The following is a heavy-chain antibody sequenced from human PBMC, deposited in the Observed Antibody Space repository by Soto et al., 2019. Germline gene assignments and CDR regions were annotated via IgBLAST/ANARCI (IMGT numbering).Heavy chain of an antibody. CDR1: GFTFSSYG. Sequence: QVQLVESGGGVVQPGRSLRLSCAASGFTFSSYGMNWVRQAPGKGLDWVAVISYDGTKKFYADSVKGRFTISRDNSKNTLYLQMNSLRAEDTGLSYCAKDYDSSGYYYGSPDYWGQGTLVTVSP. CDR2: ISYDGTKK. CDR3: AKDYDSSGYYYGSPDY. V-gene: IGHV3-30*18. D-gene: IGHD3-22*01. J-gene: IGHJ4*02.